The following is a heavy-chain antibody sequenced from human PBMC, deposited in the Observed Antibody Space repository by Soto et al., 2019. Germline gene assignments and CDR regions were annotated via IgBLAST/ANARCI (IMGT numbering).Heavy chain of an antibody. Sequence: QVQLQQWGAGLLKPSETLSLTCAVYGGSFSGYYWSWIRQPPGKWLEWIGEIIHSGSTHYNPSLKSRVTISVDTSKNQFSLKLSSVPAADTAVYYCAGPGNSSGWYDYYYSNGMDVWGQGTTVTVSS. CDR3: AGPGNSSGWYDYYYSNGMDV. J-gene: IGHJ6*02. CDR1: GGSFSGYY. CDR2: IIHSGST. D-gene: IGHD6-19*01. V-gene: IGHV4-34*12.